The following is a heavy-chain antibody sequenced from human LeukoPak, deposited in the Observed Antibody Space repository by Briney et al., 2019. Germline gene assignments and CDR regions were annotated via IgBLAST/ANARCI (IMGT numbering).Heavy chain of an antibody. Sequence: SETLSLTCAVSGGSISSGGYSWSWIRQPPGKGLEWIGYIYHSGSTYYNPSLKSRVTISVDRSKNQFSLKLSSVTAADTAVYYCARGSPVLLWFGTSRGGYYFDHWGQGTLVTVSS. V-gene: IGHV4-30-2*01. CDR2: IYHSGST. J-gene: IGHJ4*02. CDR3: ARGSPVLLWFGTSRGGYYFDH. D-gene: IGHD3-10*01. CDR1: GGSISSGGYS.